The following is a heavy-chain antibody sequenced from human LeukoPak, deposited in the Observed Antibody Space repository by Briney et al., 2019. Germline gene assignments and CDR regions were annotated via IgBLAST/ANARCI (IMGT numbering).Heavy chain of an antibody. J-gene: IGHJ6*03. CDR3: ATHGSAHYHMDV. D-gene: IGHD2-2*03. CDR2: ISGSGSNT. V-gene: IGHV3-23*01. Sequence: QPGGSLRLSCAASGFTFSSYAMSWVRQAPGKGLEWVSAISGSGSNTYYADSVKGRFTISRDNSKNTLYLQMNSLRAEDTAVYYCATHGSAHYHMDVWGKGTTVTISS. CDR1: GFTFSSYA.